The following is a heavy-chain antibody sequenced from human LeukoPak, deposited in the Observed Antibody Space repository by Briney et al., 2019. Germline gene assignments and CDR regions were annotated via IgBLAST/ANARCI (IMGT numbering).Heavy chain of an antibody. J-gene: IGHJ4*02. V-gene: IGHV4-34*01. CDR1: GGSFSGYY. D-gene: IGHD6-13*01. CDR2: INHSGST. Sequence: PSETLSLTCAVYGGSFSGYYWSWIRQPPGKGLEWIGEINHSGSTNYNPSLKSRVTISVDTSKNQFSLKLSSVTAEDTAVYYCAREAAAGGQVDYWGQGNLVTVSS. CDR3: AREAAAGGQVDY.